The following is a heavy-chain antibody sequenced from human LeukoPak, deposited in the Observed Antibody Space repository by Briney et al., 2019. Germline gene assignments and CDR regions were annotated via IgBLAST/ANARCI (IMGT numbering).Heavy chain of an antibody. J-gene: IGHJ4*02. CDR1: GFTVSSNY. D-gene: IGHD2-2*01. V-gene: IGHV3-53*01. Sequence: GGSLRLSCAASGFTVSSNYMSWVRQAPGKGLEWVSVIYSGGSTYYADSVKGRFTISRDNSKNTLYLQMNSPRAEDTAVYYCASRGYCSSTSCYGSFVDYWGQGTLVTVSS. CDR3: ASRGYCSSTSCYGSFVDY. CDR2: IYSGGST.